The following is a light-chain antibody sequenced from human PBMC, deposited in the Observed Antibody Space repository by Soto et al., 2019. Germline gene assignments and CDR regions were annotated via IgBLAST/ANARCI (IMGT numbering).Light chain of an antibody. CDR1: ISDVGGYNY. Sequence: QSALTQPASVSGSPGQSITISCTGTISDVGGYNYVSWYQQHPGKAPKLMIFDVSNRPSGVSNRVSGSKSGYTASLTISGLQAEDEADYYCSSYTSSSTYVFGPGTKVTVL. CDR2: DVS. V-gene: IGLV2-14*03. CDR3: SSYTSSSTYV. J-gene: IGLJ1*01.